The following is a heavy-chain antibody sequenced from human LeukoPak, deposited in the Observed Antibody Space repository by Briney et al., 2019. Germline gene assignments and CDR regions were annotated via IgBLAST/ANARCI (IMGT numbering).Heavy chain of an antibody. Sequence: PGGSLRLSCAASGFTFSSYAMHWVRQAPGKGLEWVAVISYDGSNKYYADSVKGRFTISRDNSKNTLYLQMNSLRAEDTAVYYCARDYRFGELLAFDSWGQGTLVTVSS. CDR3: ARDYRFGELLAFDS. CDR2: ISYDGSNK. J-gene: IGHJ4*02. D-gene: IGHD3-10*01. V-gene: IGHV3-30-3*01. CDR1: GFTFSSYA.